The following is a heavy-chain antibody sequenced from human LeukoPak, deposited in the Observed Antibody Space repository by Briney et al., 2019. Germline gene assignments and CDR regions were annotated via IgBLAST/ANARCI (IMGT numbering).Heavy chain of an antibody. J-gene: IGHJ4*02. CDR1: GYTFASYD. Sequence: GASVKVSCKTSGYTFASYDINWVRQAPGQGLEWMGWMNPNSGSTDYAQKFQGRVTITRDTAITTAYMELSSLRSDDTAVYYCARGGDDFWTTFYLDYWGQGTLVTVSS. V-gene: IGHV1-8*03. CDR2: MNPNSGST. CDR3: ARGGDDFWTTFYLDY. D-gene: IGHD3-3*01.